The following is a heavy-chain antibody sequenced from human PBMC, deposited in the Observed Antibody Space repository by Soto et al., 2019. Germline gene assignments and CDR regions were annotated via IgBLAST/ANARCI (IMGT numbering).Heavy chain of an antibody. CDR2: ISAGGGST. Sequence: GGSLRLSCAASGFTFSSYAMSWVRQAPGKGLEWVSAISAGGGSTYYADSVKGRFTMSRDNSKNTLYLQMNSLRAEDTAVYYCVEGATYFEYWGQGTLVTVSS. D-gene: IGHD1-26*01. J-gene: IGHJ4*02. CDR3: VEGATYFEY. CDR1: GFTFSSYA. V-gene: IGHV3-23*01.